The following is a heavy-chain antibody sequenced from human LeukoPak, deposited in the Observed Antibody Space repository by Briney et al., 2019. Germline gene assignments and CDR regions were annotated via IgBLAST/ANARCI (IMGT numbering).Heavy chain of an antibody. D-gene: IGHD3-16*02. CDR2: INPDGGTI. CDR1: GFAFNTYW. CDR3: ARGKSVSATYPCLEV. Sequence: GGSLRLSCAASGFAFNTYWMHWVRQAPGKGLVWVSRINPDGGTIIYADSVKGRFTISGDSAKNTLYLQMNRLRAEDTAVYYCARGKSVSATYPCLEVWGQGTTVTVSS. J-gene: IGHJ6*02. V-gene: IGHV3-74*01.